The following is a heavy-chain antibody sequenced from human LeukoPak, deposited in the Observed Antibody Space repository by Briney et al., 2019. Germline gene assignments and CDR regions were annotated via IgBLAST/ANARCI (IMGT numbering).Heavy chain of an antibody. J-gene: IGHJ4*02. D-gene: IGHD5-18*01. CDR3: AKSATAMVTYYFDY. Sequence: GGSLRLSCAASGFTFSSYAMSWVRQAPGKGLEWVSVISGSGGSTYYADSVKGRFTISRDNSKNTLYLQMGSLRAEDTAVYFCAKSATAMVTYYFDYWGQGTLVTVSS. CDR1: GFTFSSYA. V-gene: IGHV3-23*01. CDR2: ISGSGGST.